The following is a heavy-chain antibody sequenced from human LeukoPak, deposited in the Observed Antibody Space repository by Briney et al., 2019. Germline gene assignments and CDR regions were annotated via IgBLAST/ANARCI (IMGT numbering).Heavy chain of an antibody. J-gene: IGHJ5*02. Sequence: GGSPRLSCAASGFTFSSYSMNWVRQAPGKGLEWVSSISSSSSYIYYADSVKGRFTISRDNAKNSVSLQMNSLRAEDTALYYCTREDRVGGSLDAWGQGTLVTVSS. CDR2: ISSSSSYI. V-gene: IGHV3-21*01. CDR1: GFTFSSYS. D-gene: IGHD1-26*01. CDR3: TREDRVGGSLDA.